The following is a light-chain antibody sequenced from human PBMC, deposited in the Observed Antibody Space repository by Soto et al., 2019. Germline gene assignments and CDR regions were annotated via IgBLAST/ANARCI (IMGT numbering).Light chain of an antibody. CDR1: SSDVGGYNY. J-gene: IGLJ1*01. CDR3: SSYTSSSTYV. CDR2: DVS. Sequence: QSVLAQPASVSGAPGQSIAICCTGTSSDVGGYNYVSWYQHHPGKAPKLMVYDVSNRPSGVSNRFSGSKSGNTASLTISGLQAEDEAEYYCSSYTSSSTYVFGTGTKVTVL. V-gene: IGLV2-14*03.